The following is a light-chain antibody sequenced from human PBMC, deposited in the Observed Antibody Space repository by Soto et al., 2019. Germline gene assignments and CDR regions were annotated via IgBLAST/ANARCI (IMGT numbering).Light chain of an antibody. CDR2: KAS. CDR3: HQCNNSPWT. V-gene: IGKV1-5*03. J-gene: IGKJ1*01. Sequence: DIQMTQSPSTLSASVGDRVTFTCRASQNINTWLAWYQQKPGKAPKLLIYKASTLQTGVPSRFSGSGSGAEFTLTINGLQPDDFATYYCHQCNNSPWTFGQGTTVEIK. CDR1: QNINTW.